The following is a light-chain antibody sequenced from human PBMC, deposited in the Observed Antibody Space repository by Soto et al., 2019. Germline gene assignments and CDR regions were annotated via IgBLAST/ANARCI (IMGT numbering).Light chain of an antibody. V-gene: IGKV1-39*01. CDR1: QSISSY. CDR2: AAS. CDR3: QQSYSTLIT. J-gene: IGKJ5*01. Sequence: DIQMTQSPSSLSASVGDRVTITCRASQSISSYFNWYQQKPGKAPKLLIYAASSLQSGVPSRFIGNVSGTDFTLTISSLQPEDFATYYCQQSYSTLITFGQGTRLEIK.